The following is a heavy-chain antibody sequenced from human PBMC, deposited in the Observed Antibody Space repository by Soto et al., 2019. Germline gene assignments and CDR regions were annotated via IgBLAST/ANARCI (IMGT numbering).Heavy chain of an antibody. CDR3: ARRLDIVVVPAAIPNAWFDP. CDR1: GYSFTSYW. D-gene: IGHD2-2*03. CDR2: IYPGDSDT. V-gene: IGHV5-51*01. J-gene: IGHJ5*02. Sequence: GESLKISCKGSGYSFTSYWIGWVRQMPGKGLEWMGIIYPGDSDTRYSPSFQGQVTISADKSISTAYLQWSSLKASDTAMYYCARRLDIVVVPAAIPNAWFDPWGQGTLVTVSS.